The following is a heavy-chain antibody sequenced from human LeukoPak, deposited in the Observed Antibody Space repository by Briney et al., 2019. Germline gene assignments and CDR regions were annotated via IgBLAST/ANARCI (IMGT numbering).Heavy chain of an antibody. D-gene: IGHD5-18*01. CDR3: ASREGGYTYDPFDY. V-gene: IGHV3-23*01. J-gene: IGHJ4*02. CDR2: ISGSSDTT. Sequence: PGGSPRLSCAASGFTFSTYAMSWVRQAPGRGLEWVSAISGSSDTTYYADSVKCRFTISRDNSKNTLYLQMNSLRAEDTAVYYCASREGGYTYDPFDYWGQGTLVTVSS. CDR1: GFTFSTYA.